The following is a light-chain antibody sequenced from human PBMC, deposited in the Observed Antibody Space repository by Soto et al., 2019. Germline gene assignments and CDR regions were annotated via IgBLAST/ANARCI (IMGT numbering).Light chain of an antibody. V-gene: IGKV1-17*01. J-gene: IGKJ1*01. CDR2: VAS. Sequence: DIQMTPSPSSLSASVGDRVTITCRASQGIRNDLGWYQQKPGKAPKRLIYVASSLQSAVPPRFSGSRSGTEFTLKISSLQPEDFATYYCLQHNSCPPGLFGQGTKVDIK. CDR3: LQHNSCPPGL. CDR1: QGIRND.